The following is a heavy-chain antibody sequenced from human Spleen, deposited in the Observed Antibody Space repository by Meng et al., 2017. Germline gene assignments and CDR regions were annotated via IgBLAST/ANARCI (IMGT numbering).Heavy chain of an antibody. CDR3: AKDTHIVVVITSDY. J-gene: IGHJ4*02. V-gene: IGHV3-21*04. CDR1: GFTFSTYN. CDR2: ISTSSSHI. Sequence: GGSLRLSCAASGFTFSTYNMNWVRQAPGKGLEWVSSISTSSSHIHYADSVKGRFSISRDNAENSLYLQMNSLRAEDTAVYYCAKDTHIVVVITSDYWGQGTLVTVSS. D-gene: IGHD3-22*01.